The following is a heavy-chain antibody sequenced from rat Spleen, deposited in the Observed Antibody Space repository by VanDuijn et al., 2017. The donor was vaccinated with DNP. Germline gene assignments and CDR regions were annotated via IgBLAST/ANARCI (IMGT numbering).Heavy chain of an antibody. CDR3: IRDGGGNWFAH. V-gene: IGHV2-4*01. Sequence: QVQLKESGPGLVQPSQTLSLTCTVSGFSLTSYGVSWVRHPQGKGLEWIGAIWSGGSTDYNSALKSRLSISRDTSKNQVFLKMSSLQTGDTGTYYCIRDGGGNWFAHWGQGTLVTVSS. CDR1: GFSLTSYG. CDR2: IWSGGST. J-gene: IGHJ3*01.